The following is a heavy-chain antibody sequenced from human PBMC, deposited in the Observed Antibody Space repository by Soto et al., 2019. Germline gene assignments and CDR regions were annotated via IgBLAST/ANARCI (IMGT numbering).Heavy chain of an antibody. CDR2: IDPSDSYT. CDR3: ARPFGYGDYGLDL. J-gene: IGHJ2*01. CDR1: GYSFTSYW. Sequence: XESLTISCKGSGYSFTSYWISLVRQMPGKGLEWMGRIDPSDSYTNYSPSFQGHVTISADKSISTAYLQWSSLKASDTAMYYCARPFGYGDYGLDLWGRGTLVTVSS. D-gene: IGHD4-17*01. V-gene: IGHV5-10-1*01.